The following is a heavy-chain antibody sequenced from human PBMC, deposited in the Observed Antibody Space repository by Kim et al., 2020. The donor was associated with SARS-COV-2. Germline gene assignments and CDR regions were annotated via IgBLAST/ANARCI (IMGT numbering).Heavy chain of an antibody. D-gene: IGHD3-3*01. CDR3: ARSYYDFWSGYYMENWFDP. CDR2: IWYDGSNK. CDR1: GFTFSSYG. Sequence: GGSLRLSCAASGFTFSSYGMHWVRQAPGKGLEWVAVIWYDGSNKYYADSVKGRFTISRDNSKNTLYLQMNSLRAEDTAVYYCARSYYDFWSGYYMENWFDPWGQGTLVTVSS. J-gene: IGHJ5*02. V-gene: IGHV3-33*08.